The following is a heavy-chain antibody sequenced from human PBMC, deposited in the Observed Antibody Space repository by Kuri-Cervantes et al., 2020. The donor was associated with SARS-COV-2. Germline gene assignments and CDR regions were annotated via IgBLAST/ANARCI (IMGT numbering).Heavy chain of an antibody. Sequence: ASVKVSCKASGYTFTGYYMHWVRQAPGQGLEWMGWINPNSGGTNYAQKFQGRVTMTRDTSISTAYMELSRLRSDDTAVHYCARGGGPGMFFEYYMDVWGKGTTVTVSS. CDR2: INPNSGGT. V-gene: IGHV1-2*02. D-gene: IGHD3-10*02. CDR3: ARGGGPGMFFEYYMDV. J-gene: IGHJ6*03. CDR1: GYTFTGYY.